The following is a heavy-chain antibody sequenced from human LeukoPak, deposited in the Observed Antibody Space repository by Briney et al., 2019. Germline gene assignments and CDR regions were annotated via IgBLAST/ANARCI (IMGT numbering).Heavy chain of an antibody. CDR3: ARASAAAGQNYYYYYGMDV. CDR1: GFTFSSYW. J-gene: IGHJ6*02. CDR2: IKQDGSEK. V-gene: IGHV3-7*03. Sequence: GGSLRLSCAASGFTFSSYWMSWVRQAPGEGLEWVANIKQDGSEKYYVDSVKGRFTISRDNAKNSLYPQMNSLRAEDTAVYYCARASAAAGQNYYYYYGMDVWGQGTTVTVSS. D-gene: IGHD6-13*01.